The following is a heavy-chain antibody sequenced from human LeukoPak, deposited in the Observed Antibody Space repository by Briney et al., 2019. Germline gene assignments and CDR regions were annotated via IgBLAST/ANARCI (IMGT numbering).Heavy chain of an antibody. Sequence: PGRSLRLSCAASGFTFSSYAMHWVRQAPGKGLEWVAVISYDGSNKYYADSVKGRFTISRDNSKNTLYLQVNSLRAEDTAVYYCARDKKSGWYFSYWGQGTLVTVSS. D-gene: IGHD6-19*01. CDR1: GFTFSSYA. J-gene: IGHJ4*02. V-gene: IGHV3-30-3*01. CDR2: ISYDGSNK. CDR3: ARDKKSGWYFSY.